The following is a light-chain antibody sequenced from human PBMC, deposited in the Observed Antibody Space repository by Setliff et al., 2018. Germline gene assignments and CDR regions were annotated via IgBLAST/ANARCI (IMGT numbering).Light chain of an antibody. V-gene: IGLV1-40*01. J-gene: IGLJ1*01. Sequence: QSVLTQPPSVSGAPGQRVTISCTGSSSDIGAGFSVHWYQQLPGTAPKLLIHGNSNRPSGVPDRFSGSKSGTSASLAITGLQAEDEADYYCQSYGGSLSGYVFGTGTRSPS. CDR1: SSDIGAGFS. CDR3: QSYGGSLSGYV. CDR2: GNS.